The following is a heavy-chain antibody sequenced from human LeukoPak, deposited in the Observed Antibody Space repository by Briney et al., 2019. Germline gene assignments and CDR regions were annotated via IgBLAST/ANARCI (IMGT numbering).Heavy chain of an antibody. V-gene: IGHV3-23*01. CDR3: ARVKCSSTSCYMYYFDY. J-gene: IGHJ4*02. D-gene: IGHD2-2*01. CDR1: GFTFSSYA. CDR2: ISGSGGST. Sequence: PGGSLRLSCAASGFTFSSYAMSWVRQAPGKGLEWVSAISGSGGSTYYADSVKGRFTISRDNAKNSLYLQMNSLRAEDTAVYYCARVKCSSTSCYMYYFDYWGQGTLVTVSS.